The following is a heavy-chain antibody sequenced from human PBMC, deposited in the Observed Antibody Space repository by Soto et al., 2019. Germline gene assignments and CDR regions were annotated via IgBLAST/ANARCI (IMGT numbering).Heavy chain of an antibody. CDR3: ARGAFVVVAMTWWFEH. Sequence: ASVKVSCKASGYTFTSYYMHCVRQAPGQGLEWMGIINPSGGSTSYAQKFQGRVTMTRDTSTSTVYMELSSLRSEDTAVYYCARGAFVVVAMTWWFEHWGQETLVTTSS. CDR1: GYTFTSYY. CDR2: INPSGGST. J-gene: IGHJ5*02. V-gene: IGHV1-46*01. D-gene: IGHD2-15*01.